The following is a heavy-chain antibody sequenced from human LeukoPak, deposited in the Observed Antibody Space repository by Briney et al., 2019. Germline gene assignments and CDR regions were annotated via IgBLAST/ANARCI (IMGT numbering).Heavy chain of an antibody. V-gene: IGHV3-48*03. CDR1: GFTFSDYE. CDR2: ISSSGRTI. CDR3: VREGGSFFFEY. J-gene: IGHJ4*02. Sequence: PGGSLTLTCAASGFTFSDYEMSWVRQAPAKGLEWVSYISSSGRTIYYADSVKGRFTISRDNAKNSLYLQMNSLRAEDTAIYYCVREGGSFFFEYWGQGTLVTVSS. D-gene: IGHD1-26*01.